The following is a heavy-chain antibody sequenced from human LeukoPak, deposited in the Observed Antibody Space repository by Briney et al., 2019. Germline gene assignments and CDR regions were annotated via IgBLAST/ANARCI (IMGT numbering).Heavy chain of an antibody. Sequence: SVQVSFKASGGTFLSYAISWVRQAPGQGLEWMGGIIPIFGTANYAQKFQGRVTITTDESTSKAYMELSSLRSEDTAEYSCARLTLPGLRYDARRIFDIWGQGSVVTVSS. J-gene: IGHJ3*02. CDR2: IIPIFGTA. D-gene: IGHD3-3*01. V-gene: IGHV1-69*05. CDR3: ARLTLPGLRYDARRIFDI. CDR1: GGTFLSYA.